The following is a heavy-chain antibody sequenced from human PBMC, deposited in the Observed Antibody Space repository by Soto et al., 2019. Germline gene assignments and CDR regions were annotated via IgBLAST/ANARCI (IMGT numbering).Heavy chain of an antibody. J-gene: IGHJ5*02. CDR3: ATRVYDSSGYSRFTWFDP. CDR2: IEHSGAT. Sequence: SETLSLTCAAYDGSFSDYYWSWIRQPPGEGLEWIGEIEHSGATHYNPSLKSRVTISIDTSKNQFSLKLTSVTAADTAVYYCATRVYDSSGYSRFTWFDPWGQGTLVIVS. CDR1: DGSFSDYY. V-gene: IGHV4-34*01. D-gene: IGHD3-22*01.